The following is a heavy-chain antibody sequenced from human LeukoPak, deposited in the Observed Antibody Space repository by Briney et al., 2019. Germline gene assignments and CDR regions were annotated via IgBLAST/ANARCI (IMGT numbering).Heavy chain of an antibody. CDR3: AADSSGYANWFDP. CDR1: DYSISNSHW. V-gene: IGHV4-28*01. J-gene: IGHJ5*02. D-gene: IGHD3-22*01. CDR2: IYYSGST. Sequence: PSETLSLTCAVSDYSISNSHWWGWIRQPPGKGLEWIGYIYYSGSTYHNPSLKSRLTMSVDTSKNQFSLKLSSVTAADTAVYYCAADSSGYANWFDPWGQGTLVTVSS.